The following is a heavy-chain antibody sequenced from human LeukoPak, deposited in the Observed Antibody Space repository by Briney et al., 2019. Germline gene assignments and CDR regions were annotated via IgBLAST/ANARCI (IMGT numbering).Heavy chain of an antibody. CDR1: GGSISSYY. V-gene: IGHV4-59*01. J-gene: IGHJ4*02. D-gene: IGHD3-22*01. Sequence: SETLSLTCTVSGGSISSYYWSWIRQPPGKGLEWIGYIYYSGSTNYNPSLKSRVTISVDTSKNQFSLKLSSVTAADTAVYYCARASDDSSGYYIDYWGQGTLVTVSS. CDR3: ARASDDSSGYYIDY. CDR2: IYYSGST.